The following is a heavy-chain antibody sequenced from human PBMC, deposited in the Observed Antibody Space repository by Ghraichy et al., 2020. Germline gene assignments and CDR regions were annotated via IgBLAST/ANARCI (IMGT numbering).Heavy chain of an antibody. J-gene: IGHJ6*02. CDR2: IKQDGSEE. CDR3: ARGNLDILTGYYNNGDYYGMDV. Sequence: GGSLRLSCAASGFTFSSYWMSWVRQAPGKGLEWVANIKQDGSEEYYVDSVKGRFTISRDNAKNSLYLQMNSLRAEDTAVYYCARGNLDILTGYYNNGDYYGMDVWGQGTTVTVSS. D-gene: IGHD3-9*01. V-gene: IGHV3-7*03. CDR1: GFTFSSYW.